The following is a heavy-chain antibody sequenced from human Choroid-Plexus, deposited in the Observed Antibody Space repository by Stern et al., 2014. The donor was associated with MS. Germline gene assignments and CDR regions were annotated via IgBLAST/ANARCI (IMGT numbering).Heavy chain of an antibody. CDR3: AKDRQYLTYFFDH. Sequence: VQLVESGGGVVQPGRPLRLSCVTSGFTFGICAMHWVHQAPGKGLDWVAGVSYDGSNKYYADSVKGRFTISRDNSQNTLYMQMSSLRPEDTAVYYCAKDRQYLTYFFDHWGQGSLVTVSS. CDR2: VSYDGSNK. J-gene: IGHJ5*02. D-gene: IGHD2/OR15-2a*01. CDR1: GFTFGICA. V-gene: IGHV3-30*18.